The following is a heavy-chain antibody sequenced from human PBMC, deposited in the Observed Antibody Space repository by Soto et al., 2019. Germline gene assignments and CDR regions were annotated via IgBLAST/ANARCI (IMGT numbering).Heavy chain of an antibody. CDR2: IIPILGIA. Sequence: ASVKVSCKASGGTFSSYTISWVRQAPGQGLEWMGRIIPILGIANYAQKFQGRVTITADKSTSTAYMELSSLRSEDTAVYYCARGDGYDFLFGAFDIWGQGTMVTVSS. J-gene: IGHJ3*02. D-gene: IGHD5-12*01. CDR3: ARGDGYDFLFGAFDI. V-gene: IGHV1-69*02. CDR1: GGTFSSYT.